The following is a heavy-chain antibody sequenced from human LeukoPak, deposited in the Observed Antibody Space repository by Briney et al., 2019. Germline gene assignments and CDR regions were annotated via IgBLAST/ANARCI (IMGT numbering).Heavy chain of an antibody. V-gene: IGHV4-38-2*02. J-gene: IGHJ4*02. Sequence: SETLSLTCTVSGYSISSGYYWGWIRQPPGKGLEWIGSIYHSGSTYYNPSLKSRVTISVDTSKNQFSLKLSSVTAADTAVYYCARQNHTVTTSDYWGQGTLVTVSS. CDR3: ARQNHTVTTSDY. CDR2: IYHSGST. CDR1: GYSISSGYY. D-gene: IGHD4-17*01.